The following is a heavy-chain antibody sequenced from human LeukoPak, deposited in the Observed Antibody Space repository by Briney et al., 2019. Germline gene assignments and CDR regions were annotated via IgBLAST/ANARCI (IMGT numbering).Heavy chain of an antibody. Sequence: GGSLRLSCAVSGITFSSYWKHWVRQDPGRGLLWVSRINTQGTYTNYADSVKGRFTISRDNAKNTLYLQMSSLRADDTAVYYCVIDLGDYNDFWGQGTLVSVSS. CDR1: GITFSSYW. D-gene: IGHD2-15*01. V-gene: IGHV3-74*01. J-gene: IGHJ4*02. CDR2: INTQGTYT. CDR3: VIDLGDYNDF.